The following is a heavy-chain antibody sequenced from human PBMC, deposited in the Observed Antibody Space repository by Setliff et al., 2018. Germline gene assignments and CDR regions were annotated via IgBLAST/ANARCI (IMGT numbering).Heavy chain of an antibody. D-gene: IGHD3-10*01. Sequence: PSETLSLTCSVSGASITSGGFYWTWIRQPAGKGLEWIGHISPSGSTTYNPSVKSRVTISLDTSKNHFSLKLSSVTAADTAVYYCARHVGSRSRGYNYYYHYMDVWGKGTTVTVSS. CDR1: GASITSGGFY. V-gene: IGHV4-61*09. CDR3: ARHVGSRSRGYNYYYHYMDV. CDR2: ISPSGST. J-gene: IGHJ6*03.